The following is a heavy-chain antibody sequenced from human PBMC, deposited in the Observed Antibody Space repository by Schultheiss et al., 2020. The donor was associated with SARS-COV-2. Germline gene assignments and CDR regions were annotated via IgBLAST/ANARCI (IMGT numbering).Heavy chain of an antibody. CDR3: AKDSGSYPYYYMDV. J-gene: IGHJ6*03. CDR1: GFTFSTYG. CDR2: IRYDGSNK. Sequence: GGSLRLSCAASGFTFSTYGMHWVRQAPGKGLEWVAFIRYDGSNKYYADSVKGRFTISRDNAKNSLYLQMNSLRAEDMALYYCAKDSGSYPYYYMDVWGKGTTVTVSS. V-gene: IGHV3-30*02. D-gene: IGHD1-26*01.